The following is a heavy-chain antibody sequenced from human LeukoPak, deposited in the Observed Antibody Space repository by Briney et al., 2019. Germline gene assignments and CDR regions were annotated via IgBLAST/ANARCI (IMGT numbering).Heavy chain of an antibody. V-gene: IGHV3-30-3*01. CDR2: ISYDGSNK. CDR3: AIFPRAATPAFDI. Sequence: GGSLRLSCAASGFTFSSYAMHWVRQAPGKGLEWVAVISYDGSNKYYADSVKGRFTISRDNSKNTLYLQMNSLRAEDTAVYYCAIFPRAATPAFDIWGQGTMVTVSS. CDR1: GFTFSSYA. J-gene: IGHJ3*02. D-gene: IGHD2-15*01.